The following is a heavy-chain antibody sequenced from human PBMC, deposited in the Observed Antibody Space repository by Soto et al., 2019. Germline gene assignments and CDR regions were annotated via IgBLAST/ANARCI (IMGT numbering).Heavy chain of an antibody. V-gene: IGHV3-30*18. Sequence: PGGSLRLSCAASGFTFSSYCMHWVRQAPGKGLEWVAVISDDGTYYADSVKGRFTISRDNSKNTVYLQMNSLRAEDTAEYYCAKVSYYDNGGYFDFWGQGTLVTV. CDR3: AKVSYYDNGGYFDF. CDR1: GFTFSSYC. D-gene: IGHD3-22*01. J-gene: IGHJ4*02. CDR2: ISDDGT.